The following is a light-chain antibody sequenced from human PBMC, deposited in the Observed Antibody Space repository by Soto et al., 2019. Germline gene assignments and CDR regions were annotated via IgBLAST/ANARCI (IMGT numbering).Light chain of an antibody. CDR2: GAS. J-gene: IGKJ1*01. V-gene: IGKV3-20*01. Sequence: EIVLTQSPGALSLSPGERATLSCGASQSVSSSYLAWYQQKPGQAPRLLIYGASTRATGIPDRFSGSGSGTDFTLTISRLEPEDCEVYYCQQYGSSPRTFGQGTKVEIK. CDR1: QSVSSSY. CDR3: QQYGSSPRT.